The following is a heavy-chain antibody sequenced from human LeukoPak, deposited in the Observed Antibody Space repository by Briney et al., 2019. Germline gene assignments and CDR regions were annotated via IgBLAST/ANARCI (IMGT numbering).Heavy chain of an antibody. V-gene: IGHV3-20*04. D-gene: IGHD1-26*01. Sequence: GGSLRLSCAAPGFTFDDYVMRWVCQALQKGVEWVSGIKWNGGSTGYADSVKGRFTISRDNAKNSLYLQMNSLRAEDTALYYCAREWELLPHAFDIWGQGTMVTVSS. CDR3: AREWELLPHAFDI. CDR2: IKWNGGST. J-gene: IGHJ3*02. CDR1: GFTFDDYV.